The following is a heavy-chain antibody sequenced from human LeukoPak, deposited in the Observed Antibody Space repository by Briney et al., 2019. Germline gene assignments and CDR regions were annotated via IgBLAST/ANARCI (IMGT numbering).Heavy chain of an antibody. V-gene: IGHV3-23*01. CDR3: AKDRGVWAFDI. D-gene: IGHD3-10*01. Sequence: GGSLRLSCAASGFTFSNYAMNWVRQAPGKGLEWVSLISGSTGSTYYADSVKGRFSISRDNSKNTLDLQMNSLRAEDTAVYYCAKDRGVWAFDIWGQGTMVTVSS. CDR2: ISGSTGST. CDR1: GFTFSNYA. J-gene: IGHJ3*02.